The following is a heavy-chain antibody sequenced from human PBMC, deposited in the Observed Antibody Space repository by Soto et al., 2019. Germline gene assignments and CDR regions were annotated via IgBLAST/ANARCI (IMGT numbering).Heavy chain of an antibody. Sequence: GASVKVSCKASGYTFTSYGISWVRQAPGQGLEWMGWISAYNGNTNYAQKLQGRVTMTTDTSTSTAYMELRSLRSDDTAVYYCARVDYYDSSGYYYVLSSDYWGQGTLVTVS. CDR1: GYTFTSYG. J-gene: IGHJ4*02. D-gene: IGHD3-22*01. V-gene: IGHV1-18*01. CDR2: ISAYNGNT. CDR3: ARVDYYDSSGYYYVLSSDY.